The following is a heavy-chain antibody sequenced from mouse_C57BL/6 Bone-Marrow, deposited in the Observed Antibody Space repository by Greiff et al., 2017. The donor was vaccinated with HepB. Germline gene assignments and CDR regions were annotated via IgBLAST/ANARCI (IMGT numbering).Heavy chain of an antibody. Sequence: DVKLVESGGGLVQPGGSLKLSCAASGFTFSDYYMYWVRQTPEKRLEWVAYISNGGGSTYYPDTVKGRFTISRDNAKNTLYLQMSRLKSEDTAMYYCARHSGLLRYWYFDVWGTGTTVTVSS. D-gene: IGHD1-1*01. CDR3: ARHSGLLRYWYFDV. CDR2: ISNGGGST. J-gene: IGHJ1*03. CDR1: GFTFSDYY. V-gene: IGHV5-12*01.